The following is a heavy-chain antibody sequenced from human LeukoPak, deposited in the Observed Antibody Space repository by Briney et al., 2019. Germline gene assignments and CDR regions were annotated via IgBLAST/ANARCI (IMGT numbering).Heavy chain of an antibody. CDR2: IYHSGST. CDR3: ARRTIQGSSSSGFID. D-gene: IGHD6-6*01. J-gene: IGHJ4*02. V-gene: IGHV4-34*01. Sequence: PSETLSLTCAVYGGSFSGYYWSWIRQPPGKGLEWIGEIYHSGSTNYNPSLKSRVTISVDKSKNQFSLKPSSVTAADTAVYYCARRTIQGSSSSGFIDWGQGTLVTVSS. CDR1: GGSFSGYY.